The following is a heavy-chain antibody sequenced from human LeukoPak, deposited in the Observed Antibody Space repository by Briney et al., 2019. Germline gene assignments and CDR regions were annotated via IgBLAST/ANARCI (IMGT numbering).Heavy chain of an antibody. J-gene: IGHJ3*02. Sequence: PSETLSLTCTVSGGSISSYYWSWIRQPPGKGLEWIGYIYYSGSTNYNPSLKSRVTISVDTSKNQFSLKLSSVTAADTAVYYCAAGVFRPPDAFDIWGQGTMVTVSS. CDR3: AAGVFRPPDAFDI. V-gene: IGHV4-59*01. D-gene: IGHD3-10*01. CDR2: IYYSGST. CDR1: GGSISSYY.